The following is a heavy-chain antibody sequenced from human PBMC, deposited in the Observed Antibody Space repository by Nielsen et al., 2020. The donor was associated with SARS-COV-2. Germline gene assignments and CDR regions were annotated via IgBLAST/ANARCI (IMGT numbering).Heavy chain of an antibody. D-gene: IGHD3-3*01. Sequence: SVTVSCKASGYTFTGYYMHWVRQAPGQGLAWMGRINPNSGGTNYAQKFQGRVSMTRDTSISTAYLELSSLRSDDTAVYYCVWSGSHFDYWGQGTLVTVSS. J-gene: IGHJ4*02. CDR3: VWSGSHFDY. V-gene: IGHV1-2*06. CDR1: GYTFTGYY. CDR2: INPNSGGT.